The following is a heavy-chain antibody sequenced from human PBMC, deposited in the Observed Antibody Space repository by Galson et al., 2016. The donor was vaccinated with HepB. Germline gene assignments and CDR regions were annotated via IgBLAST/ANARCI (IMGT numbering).Heavy chain of an antibody. CDR3: ARVSGGSKYADY. CDR1: GFTFSGYE. V-gene: IGHV3-64*02. CDR2: ISRDGGST. Sequence: SLRLSCAASGFTFSGYEMRWVRQAPGKGLEYVSGISRDGGSTYYGDSVKGRFTMSRDNSKNTLYLQMGSLRVVDMAMYYCARVSGGSKYADYWGQGTLVTVSS. D-gene: IGHD1-26*01. J-gene: IGHJ4*02.